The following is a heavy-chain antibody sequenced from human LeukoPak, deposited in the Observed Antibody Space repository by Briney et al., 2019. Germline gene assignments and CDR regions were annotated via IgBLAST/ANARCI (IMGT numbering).Heavy chain of an antibody. CDR3: ARASRNSYDISTGYSVDAFDI. V-gene: IGHV3-53*01. D-gene: IGHD3-9*01. J-gene: IGHJ3*02. CDR2: IYSGGRT. Sequence: GGSLRLSCAASGFSVSSNYMSWVRQAPGKGLEWVSFIYSGGRTYYADSVKGRFTISRDNSKKTLYLQMNSLRAEDTAVYYCARASRNSYDISTGYSVDAFDIWGQGTMVTVSS. CDR1: GFSVSSNY.